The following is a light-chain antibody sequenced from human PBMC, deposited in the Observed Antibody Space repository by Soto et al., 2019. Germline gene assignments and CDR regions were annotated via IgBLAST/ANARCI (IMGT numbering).Light chain of an antibody. CDR2: AAS. CDR3: QLVDSYPLT. Sequence: DIQLTQSPSFLSASVGDRVTITCRASQGITSRLAWYQQIPGRAPNLLINAASTLQSGVPSRFSGSGSGTEFTLTISSLQPEDFATYYCQLVDSYPLTFGQGTRLAIK. CDR1: QGITSR. V-gene: IGKV1-9*01. J-gene: IGKJ5*01.